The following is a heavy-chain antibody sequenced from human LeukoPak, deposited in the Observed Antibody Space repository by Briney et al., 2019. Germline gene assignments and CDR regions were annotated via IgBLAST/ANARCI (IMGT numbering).Heavy chain of an antibody. CDR2: VYHDGGT. CDR1: GASVRSSDDY. Sequence: SETLSLTCTVSGASVRSSDDYWGWVRQPPGKGLEWIGQVYHDGGTKYNPSLKSRVTILVDKSKNQFSLKLSSVTAADTAVYFCASQYGSGHYHFDYWGQGTLVFVSP. V-gene: IGHV4-39*07. D-gene: IGHD3-10*01. J-gene: IGHJ4*02. CDR3: ASQYGSGHYHFDY.